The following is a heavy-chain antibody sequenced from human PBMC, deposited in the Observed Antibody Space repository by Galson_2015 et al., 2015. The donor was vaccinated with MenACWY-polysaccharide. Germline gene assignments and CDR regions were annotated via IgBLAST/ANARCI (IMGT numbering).Heavy chain of an antibody. CDR2: ISTTGSNI. V-gene: IGHV3-48*02. J-gene: IGHJ4*02. Sequence: SLRLSCAASGFTFTGYSMNWVRQAPGKGLEWVAYISTTGSNIYYADSVKGRFTISRDNARKSLYLQMSSLGDENTAVYYCARDVETKGGRTDYWGQGTLVTVSS. D-gene: IGHD1-1*01. CDR1: GFTFTGYS. CDR3: ARDVETKGGRTDY.